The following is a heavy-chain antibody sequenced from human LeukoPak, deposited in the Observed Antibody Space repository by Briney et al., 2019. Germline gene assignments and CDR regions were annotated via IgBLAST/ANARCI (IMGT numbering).Heavy chain of an antibody. D-gene: IGHD4-17*01. CDR3: ANQNYVDYRGTFDY. V-gene: IGHV3-23*01. J-gene: IGHJ4*02. CDR2: ISSSGGKT. CDR1: GFTFSTYA. Sequence: GGYLRLSCAASGFTFSTYAMSWVRQAPGKGLEWVSAISSSGGKTYYGDSVKGRFTISRDNPKNTVYLQMNSLRAEDTAIYYCANQNYVDYRGTFDYWGQGTLVTVS.